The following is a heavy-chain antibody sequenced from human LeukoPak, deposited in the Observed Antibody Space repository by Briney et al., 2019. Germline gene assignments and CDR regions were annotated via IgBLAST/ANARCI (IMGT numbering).Heavy chain of an antibody. CDR1: GFTFSSYA. Sequence: GGSLRLSCAASGFTFSSYAMSWVRQAPGKGLEWVSAISGSGGSTYYADSVKGRFTISRDNSKNTLYLQMNSLRAEDTAVYYCAKGGNFWSGYYVDYWGQGTLVTVPS. D-gene: IGHD3-3*01. J-gene: IGHJ4*02. CDR3: AKGGNFWSGYYVDY. CDR2: ISGSGGST. V-gene: IGHV3-23*01.